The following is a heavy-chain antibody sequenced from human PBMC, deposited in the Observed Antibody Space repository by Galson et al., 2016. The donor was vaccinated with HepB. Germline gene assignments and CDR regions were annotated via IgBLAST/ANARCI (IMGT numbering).Heavy chain of an antibody. J-gene: IGHJ3*02. Sequence: SLRLSCAASGFTFSTHWMHWVRQAPGKGLVCVSRISEDGRATNYADSVKGRFAISRDNAKNKLYLQMNSLSAEDTAIDYCARVFPARWSGRSCFSEGDFDIWGQGTMVSVSS. CDR2: ISEDGRAT. CDR1: GFTFSTHW. CDR3: ARVFPARWSGRSCFSEGDFDI. V-gene: IGHV3-74*01. D-gene: IGHD2-15*01.